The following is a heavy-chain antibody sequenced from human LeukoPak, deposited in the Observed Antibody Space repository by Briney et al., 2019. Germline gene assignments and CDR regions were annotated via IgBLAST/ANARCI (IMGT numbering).Heavy chain of an antibody. CDR3: ARVSSTGTEFFDY. CDR2: IYHSGST. J-gene: IGHJ4*02. V-gene: IGHV4-38-2*02. D-gene: IGHD3-16*02. Sequence: KPSETLSLTCTVSGYSISSGYYWGWIRQPPGKGLEWIGSIYHSGSTYYNPSLKSRVTISVDTSKNQFSLKLSSVTAADTAVYYCARVSSTGTEFFDYWGQGTLVTVSS. CDR1: GYSISSGYY.